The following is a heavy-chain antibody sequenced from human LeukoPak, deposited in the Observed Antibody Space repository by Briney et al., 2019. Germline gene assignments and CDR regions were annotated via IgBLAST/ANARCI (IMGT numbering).Heavy chain of an antibody. CDR2: IRSRAYGATT. J-gene: IGHJ6*02. V-gene: IGHV3-49*04. Sequence: GRSLRLSCRGYGFIFGDHAMSWVRRPPGKGLEWVGFIRSRAYGATTEYAASVEGRFIISRDDSKGIAYLEMNSLETDDTALYYCARGPILLCIHYGMDVWGQGTTVIVSS. D-gene: IGHD3-10*02. CDR1: GFIFGDHA. CDR3: ARGPILLCIHYGMDV.